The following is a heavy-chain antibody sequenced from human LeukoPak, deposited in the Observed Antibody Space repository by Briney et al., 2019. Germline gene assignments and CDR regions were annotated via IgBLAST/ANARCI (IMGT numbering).Heavy chain of an antibody. CDR2: IYYSGST. CDR3: ARGGGPTEAFDI. Sequence: PSETLSLTCTVSGGSISSGGYYWSWIRQHPGKGLEWIGYIYYSGSTYYNPSLKSRVTISVDTSKNQFSLKLSSVTAADTAVYYCARGGGPTEAFDIWGQGTMVTVSS. D-gene: IGHD3-16*01. V-gene: IGHV4-31*03. CDR1: GGSISSGGYY. J-gene: IGHJ3*02.